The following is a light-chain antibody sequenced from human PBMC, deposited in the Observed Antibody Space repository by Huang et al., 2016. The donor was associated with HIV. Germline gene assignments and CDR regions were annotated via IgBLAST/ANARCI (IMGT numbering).Light chain of an antibody. CDR1: QNINSY. V-gene: IGKV1-39*01. CDR3: QQSFITPLT. Sequence: DIQMTQSPSSLSASVGDRVTITCRASQNINSYLNGYQQKPGKAPKVLIYAASSLQSGVPSKFSGSGSGTDFTLTISSLQPEDFATYYCQQSFITPLTFGGGTKVEIK. J-gene: IGKJ4*01. CDR2: AAS.